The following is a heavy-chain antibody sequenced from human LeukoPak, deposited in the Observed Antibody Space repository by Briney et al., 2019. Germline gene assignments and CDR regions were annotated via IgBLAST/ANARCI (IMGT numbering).Heavy chain of an antibody. V-gene: IGHV4-39*01. CDR3: ARHHRSNWSKPWGWFDP. D-gene: IGHD1/OR15-1a*01. J-gene: IGHJ5*02. CDR1: GGSISSSSYY. Sequence: SETLSLTCTVSGGSISSSSYYWGWSRQPPGKGVEWIGSIYYSGSTYYNPSLKSRVTISVDTSKNQFSLKLSSVTAADTPVYYCARHHRSNWSKPWGWFDPWGQGTLVTVSS. CDR2: IYYSGST.